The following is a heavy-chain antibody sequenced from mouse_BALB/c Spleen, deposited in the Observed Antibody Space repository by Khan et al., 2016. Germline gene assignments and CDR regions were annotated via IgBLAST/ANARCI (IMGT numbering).Heavy chain of an antibody. D-gene: IGHD1-1*01. CDR1: GYSITSDYA. Sequence: EVQLQESGPGLVKPSQSLSLTCTVTGYSITSDYAWNWIRQFPGNKLEWMGYISYSGSTSYNPSLKSRISITRDPSKNQFFLQLNSVTTEDTATXYGARDYYGSSYFDYWGQGTTLTVSA. V-gene: IGHV3-2*02. CDR3: ARDYYGSSYFDY. CDR2: ISYSGST. J-gene: IGHJ2*01.